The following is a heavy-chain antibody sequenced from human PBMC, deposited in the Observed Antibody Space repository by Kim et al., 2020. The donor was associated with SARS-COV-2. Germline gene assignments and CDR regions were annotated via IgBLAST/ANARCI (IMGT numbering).Heavy chain of an antibody. D-gene: IGHD3-10*01. CDR3: ARSYSGPFDI. J-gene: IGHJ3*02. CDR2: GTT. Sequence: GTTYPNPSLTRRVTMSVDTSKNQFSLRLSSATAADTAVYYCARSYSGPFDIWGQGTMVTVSS. V-gene: IGHV4-39*01.